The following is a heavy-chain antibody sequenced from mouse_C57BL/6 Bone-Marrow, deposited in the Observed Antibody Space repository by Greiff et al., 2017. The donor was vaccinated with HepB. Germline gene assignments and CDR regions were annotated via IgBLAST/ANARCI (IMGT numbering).Heavy chain of an antibody. V-gene: IGHV1-72*01. D-gene: IGHD1-1*01. J-gene: IGHJ3*01. CDR2: IDPNSGGT. Sequence: QVQLQQPGAELVKPGASVKLSCKASGYTFTSYWMHWVKQRPGRGLEWIGRIDPNSGGTKYNEKFKSKATLTVDKPSSTAYMQLSSLTSEDSAVYYCARETTTVVDAWFAYWGQGPLVTVSA. CDR3: ARETTTVVDAWFAY. CDR1: GYTFTSYW.